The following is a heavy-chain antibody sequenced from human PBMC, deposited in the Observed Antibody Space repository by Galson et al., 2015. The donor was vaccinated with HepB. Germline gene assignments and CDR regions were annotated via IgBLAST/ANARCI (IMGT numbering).Heavy chain of an antibody. CDR1: GFTFSSYT. CDR2: ISSSSSYV. D-gene: IGHD6-13*01. V-gene: IGHV3-21*01. CDR3: ALLATTGTPPLDY. J-gene: IGHJ4*02. Sequence: SLRLSRAASGFTFSSYTMNWVRQAPGKGLEWVSSISSSSSYVYYADSVKGRFTLSRDNAKNSLYLQMNSLRAEDTAVYYCALLATTGTPPLDYWGQGTLVTVSS.